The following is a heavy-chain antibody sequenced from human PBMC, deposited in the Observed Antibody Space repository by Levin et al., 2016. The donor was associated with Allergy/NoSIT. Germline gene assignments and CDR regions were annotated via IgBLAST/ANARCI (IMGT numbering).Heavy chain of an antibody. CDR2: IYRSGTT. D-gene: IGHD5-12*01. Sequence: SETLSLTCTVSEGSIRSDGFYWSWIRQFPGKGLEWIGYIYRSGTTSYNPSLKNRLALSVDPPRNQFSLKLTSVTAADTAVYYCAREGWTSAGYEPFQYWGQGILVTVSS. J-gene: IGHJ4*02. CDR1: EGSIRSDGFY. CDR3: AREGWTSAGYEPFQY. V-gene: IGHV4-31*03.